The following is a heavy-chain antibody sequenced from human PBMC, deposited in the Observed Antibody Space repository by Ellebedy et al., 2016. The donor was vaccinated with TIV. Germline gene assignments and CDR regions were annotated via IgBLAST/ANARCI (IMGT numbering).Heavy chain of an antibody. CDR1: GFTFSSYG. V-gene: IGHV3-30*03. CDR2: ISYDGSNK. CDR3: ARVYYGSGCDY. J-gene: IGHJ4*02. Sequence: GESLKISXAASGFTFSSYGMHWVRQAPGKGLEWVAVISYDGSNKYYADSVKGRFTISRDNSKNTLYLQMNSLRAEDTAVYYCARVYYGSGCDYWGQGTLVTVSS. D-gene: IGHD3-10*01.